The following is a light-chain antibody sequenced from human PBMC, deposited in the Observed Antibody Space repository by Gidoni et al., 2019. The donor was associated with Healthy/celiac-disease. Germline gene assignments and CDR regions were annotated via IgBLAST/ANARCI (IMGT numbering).Light chain of an antibody. V-gene: IGLV1-51*01. J-gene: IGLJ2*01. CDR1: SSNIGNNY. CDR2: DNN. Sequence: QSVLTQPPAVSAAPGQKATSSCSGSSSNIGNNYVSWYQQLPGTAPKLLIYDNNKRPSGIPDRFSGSKSGTSATLGITGLQTGDEADYYCGTIRQRRGASVGLGGGTKL. CDR3: GTIRQRRGASVG.